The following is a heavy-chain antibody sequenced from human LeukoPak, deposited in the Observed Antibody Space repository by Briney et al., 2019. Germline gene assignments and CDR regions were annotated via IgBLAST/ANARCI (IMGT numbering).Heavy chain of an antibody. Sequence: GGSLRLSCAASGFTVSSTYMNWVRQAPGKGLEWVSVIYSGGTTYYADSVKGRFTISRDNSKNTLDLQMNSLRAEDTAVYYCARDVPTPYYYYGMDVWGQGTTVTVSS. D-gene: IGHD4-23*01. V-gene: IGHV3-66*01. CDR2: IYSGGTT. J-gene: IGHJ6*02. CDR3: ARDVPTPYYYYGMDV. CDR1: GFTVSSTY.